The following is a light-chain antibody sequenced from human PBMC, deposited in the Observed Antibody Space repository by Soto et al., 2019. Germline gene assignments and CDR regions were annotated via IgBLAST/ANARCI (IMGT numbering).Light chain of an antibody. V-gene: IGKV3-20*01. J-gene: IGKJ5*01. CDR3: QQYGSSPVT. CDR2: GAS. Sequence: EVVMTQSPATLSVSPGEVATLSFRASQGIGDTLAWYQHKPGQAPRLLIYGASSRATGIPDRFSGSGSGTDFTLTISRLEPEDFAVYYCQQYGSSPVTFGQGTRLEIK. CDR1: QGIGDT.